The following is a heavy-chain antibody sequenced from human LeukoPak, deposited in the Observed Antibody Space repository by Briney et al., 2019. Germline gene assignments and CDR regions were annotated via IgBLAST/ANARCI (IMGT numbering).Heavy chain of an antibody. D-gene: IGHD2-15*01. CDR2: IYYSGST. CDR3: ARERVVVAVTNWFDP. Sequence: PSQTLSLTCTVSGGSISSGDYYWGWIRQPPGKGLEWIGYIYYSGSTYYNPSLKSRVTISVDTSKNQFSLKLSSVTAADTAVYYCARERVVVAVTNWFDPWGQGTLVTVSS. CDR1: GGSISSGDYY. V-gene: IGHV4-30-4*08. J-gene: IGHJ5*02.